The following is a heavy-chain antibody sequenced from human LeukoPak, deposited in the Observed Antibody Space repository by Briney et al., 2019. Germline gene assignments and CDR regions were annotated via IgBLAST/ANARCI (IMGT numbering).Heavy chain of an antibody. CDR3: ARVLVGDYVNFDY. D-gene: IGHD4-17*01. CDR1: GGSISNYY. V-gene: IGHV4-59*01. J-gene: IGHJ4*02. Sequence: PSETLSLTCTVSGGSISNYYWSWIQQPPGKGLEWIGFIYYSGDTNYNPSLQSRVTMSVDTTKNQFSLKLSSVTAADTAVYYCARVLVGDYVNFDYWGQGTLVTVSS. CDR2: IYYSGDT.